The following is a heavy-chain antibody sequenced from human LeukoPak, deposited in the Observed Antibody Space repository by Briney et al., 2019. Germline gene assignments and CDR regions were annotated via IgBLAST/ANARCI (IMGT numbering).Heavy chain of an antibody. CDR2: IYTSGST. D-gene: IGHD6-19*01. Sequence: PSETLSLTCTVSGGSISSYYWSWIRQPPGKGLEWTGYIYTSGSTNYNPSLKSRVTISVDTSKNQFSLKLSSVTAADTAVYYCARESGASGWYVWFDPWGQGTLVTVSS. V-gene: IGHV4-4*09. CDR1: GGSISSYY. CDR3: ARESGASGWYVWFDP. J-gene: IGHJ5*02.